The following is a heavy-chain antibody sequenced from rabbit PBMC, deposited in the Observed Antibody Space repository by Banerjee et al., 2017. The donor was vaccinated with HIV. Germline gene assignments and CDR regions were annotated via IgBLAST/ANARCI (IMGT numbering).Heavy chain of an antibody. CDR2: IYAGDGST. CDR1: GFDFSKYW. J-gene: IGHJ4*01. Sequence: QSLEESGGDLVKPGASLTLTCTASGFDFSKYWMCWVRQAPGKGLEWIGCIYAGDGSTEYASWAKGRFTISNTSSTTVTLQMTSLTAADTATYFCARSRGSYGIDYYFDLWGQGTLVTVS. CDR3: ARSRGSYGIDYYFDL. V-gene: IGHV1S40*01. D-gene: IGHD6-1*01.